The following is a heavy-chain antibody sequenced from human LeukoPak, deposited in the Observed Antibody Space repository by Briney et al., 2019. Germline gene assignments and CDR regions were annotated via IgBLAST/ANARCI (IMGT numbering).Heavy chain of an antibody. J-gene: IGHJ4*02. D-gene: IGHD3-22*01. CDR1: GFTFSSYA. Sequence: PGGPLRLSCAASGFTFSSYAMHWVRQAPGKGLEWVAVISYDGSNKYYADSVKGRFTISRDNSKNTLYLQMNSLRAEDTAVYYCARGYYDSSGYFTYWGQGTLVTVSS. CDR2: ISYDGSNK. CDR3: ARGYYDSSGYFTY. V-gene: IGHV3-30-3*01.